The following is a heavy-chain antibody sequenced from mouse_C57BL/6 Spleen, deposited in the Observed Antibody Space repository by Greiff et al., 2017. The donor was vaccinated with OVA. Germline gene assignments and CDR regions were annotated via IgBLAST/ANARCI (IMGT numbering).Heavy chain of an antibody. CDR2: ISGGGGNT. CDR3: ARRATMATTTWYFDV. Sequence: EVKLVESGGGLVKPGGSLKLSCAASGFTFSSYTMSWVRQTPEKRLEWVATISGGGGNTYYPDSVKGRFTISRDNAKNTLYLQMSSLRSEDTALYYCARRATMATTTWYFDVWGTGTTVTVSS. D-gene: IGHD2-2*01. CDR1: GFTFSSYT. V-gene: IGHV5-9*01. J-gene: IGHJ1*03.